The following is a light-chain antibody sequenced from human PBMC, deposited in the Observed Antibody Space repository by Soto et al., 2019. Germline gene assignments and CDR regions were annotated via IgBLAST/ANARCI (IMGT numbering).Light chain of an antibody. V-gene: IGLV2-11*01. J-gene: IGLJ1*01. CDR1: SSDIGDYNY. CDR3: CSYAGSYTSYV. CDR2: DVT. Sequence: SVLTQPRSVSGSPGQSVTISCTGTSSDIGDYNYVSWYQQHPGKAPKLVIYDVTKRPSGVPDRFSGSKSGNTASLTISGLQAEDEADYYCCSYAGSYTSYVFGTGTKVTVL.